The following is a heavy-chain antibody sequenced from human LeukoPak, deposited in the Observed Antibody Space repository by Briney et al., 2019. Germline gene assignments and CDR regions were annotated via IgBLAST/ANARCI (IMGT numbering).Heavy chain of an antibody. CDR1: GGSIISSSYN. CDR3: ARLPTGFPNWFDP. CDR2: IYYRGTT. D-gene: IGHD2-8*02. Sequence: SETLSLTCTVSGGSIISSSYNWGWIRQPPGKGLEWIGTIYYRGTTYYNPSLQSRVTISVDTSKNEFSLKVNSVTAADTAVYYCARLPTGFPNWFDPWGQGTRVTVSS. J-gene: IGHJ5*02. V-gene: IGHV4-39*01.